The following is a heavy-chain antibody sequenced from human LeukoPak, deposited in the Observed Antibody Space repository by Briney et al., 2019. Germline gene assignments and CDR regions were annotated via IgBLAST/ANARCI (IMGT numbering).Heavy chain of an antibody. Sequence: GGSLRLSCVASGFTFSSCWMSWIRQAPGKGLEYVANIKEDGTEKYYVDSVKGRFTISRDNAKNSLYLQMNSLRAEDTAVFYCARDIIGPWYDPWGRGTLVTVSS. J-gene: IGHJ5*02. CDR1: GFTFSSCW. CDR3: ARDIIGPWYDP. V-gene: IGHV3-7*01. D-gene: IGHD3-16*01. CDR2: IKEDGTEK.